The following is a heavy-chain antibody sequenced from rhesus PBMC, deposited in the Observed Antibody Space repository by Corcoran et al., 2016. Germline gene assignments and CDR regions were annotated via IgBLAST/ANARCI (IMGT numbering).Heavy chain of an antibody. D-gene: IGHD4-23*01. J-gene: IGHJ4*01. V-gene: IGHV3-28*02. CDR2: VHSAGSNT. CDR1: GFTFSNYW. CDR3: AKGGEYSNYPFDY. Sequence: EVQLVESGGGWAKPGGSLRFSCAASGFTFSNYWMYWVRQAPGKGREWISAVHSAGSNTYYADSVKDRFTISRENAKNTLYLQMDSLRADDTAVYYCAKGGEYSNYPFDYWGQGVLVTVSS.